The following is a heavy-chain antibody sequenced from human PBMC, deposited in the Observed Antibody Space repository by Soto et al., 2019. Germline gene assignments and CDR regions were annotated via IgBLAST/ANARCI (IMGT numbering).Heavy chain of an antibody. CDR1: GGSFSGDY. CDR3: ARGPLRVGASRRYYFDY. V-gene: IGHV4-34*01. Sequence: TLSLTCAVYGGSFSGDYWSWIRQPPGKGLEWIGEINHSGSTNYNPSLKSRVTISVDTSKNQFSLKLSSVTVADTAVYYCARGPLRVGASRRYYFDYWGQGTLVTVSS. D-gene: IGHD1-26*01. J-gene: IGHJ4*02. CDR2: INHSGST.